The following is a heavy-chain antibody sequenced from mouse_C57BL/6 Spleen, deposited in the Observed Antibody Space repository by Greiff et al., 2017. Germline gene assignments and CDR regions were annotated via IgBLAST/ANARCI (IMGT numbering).Heavy chain of an antibody. Sequence: QVQLQQPGAELVRPGTSVKLSCKASGYTFTSYWMHWVKQRPGQGLEWIGVIDPSDSYTNYNQKFKGKATLTVDTSSSTAYMQLSSLTSEDSAVYYCARSRILYSNYGMDYWGQGTSVTVSS. CDR3: ARSRILYSNYGMDY. CDR2: IDPSDSYT. D-gene: IGHD2-5*01. CDR1: GYTFTSYW. J-gene: IGHJ4*01. V-gene: IGHV1-59*01.